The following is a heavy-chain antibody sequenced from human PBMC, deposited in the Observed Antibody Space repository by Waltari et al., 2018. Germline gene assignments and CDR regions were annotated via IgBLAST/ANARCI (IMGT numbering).Heavy chain of an antibody. CDR2: ISGGATST. CDR3: ARRTYGSGIDL. V-gene: IGHV3-23*01. CDR1: GFTFSSYS. Sequence: EVQLLESGGGLEQPGGSLRLSCAASGFTFSSYSMIWVRQAPGKGLEWVSAISGGATSTQYADSVKGRFTISRDNSKNTLYVQMNSLRAEDTAVYYCARRTYGSGIDLWGQGTLVTVSS. J-gene: IGHJ5*02. D-gene: IGHD3-10*01.